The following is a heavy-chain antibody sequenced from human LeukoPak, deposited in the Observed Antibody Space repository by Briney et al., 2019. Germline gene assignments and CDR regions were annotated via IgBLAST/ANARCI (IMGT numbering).Heavy chain of an antibody. J-gene: IGHJ4*02. CDR3: ARRERGIYYFDY. D-gene: IGHD2-15*01. CDR2: IYTSGSA. Sequence: PSETLSLTCTVSGGSISSGSYYWSWIRQPAGKGLEWIGRIYTSGSANYNPSLKSRVTISVDTSKNQFFLKLSSVTAADTAVYYCARRERGIYYFDYWGQGTLVTVSS. V-gene: IGHV4-61*02. CDR1: GGSISSGSYY.